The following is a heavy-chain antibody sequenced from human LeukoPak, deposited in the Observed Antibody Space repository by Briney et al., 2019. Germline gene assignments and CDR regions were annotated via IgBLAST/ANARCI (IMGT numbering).Heavy chain of an antibody. D-gene: IGHD1-14*01. CDR2: ISYDGSNK. Sequence: GGSLRLSCAASGFTFSSYGMHWVRQAPGKGLEWVAVISYDGSNKYYADSVKGRFTISRDNSKNTLYLQMNSLRAEDTAVYYCAREGTMASVGYWGQGTLVTVSS. CDR3: AREGTMASVGY. V-gene: IGHV3-30*19. J-gene: IGHJ4*02. CDR1: GFTFSSYG.